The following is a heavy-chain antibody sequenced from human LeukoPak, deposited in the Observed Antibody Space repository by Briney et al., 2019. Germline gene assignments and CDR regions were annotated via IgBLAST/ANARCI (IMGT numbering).Heavy chain of an antibody. CDR1: GFTFSDYY. J-gene: IGHJ4*02. D-gene: IGHD1-14*01. V-gene: IGHV3-11*01. Sequence: PGGSLRLSCAASGFTFSDYYMSWIRQAAGKGLEWVSRICGSGCAIYYADSVKARCNISRNNAKTSLYPQMNSLRAEDTAMYYCARESGTGEDSWGQGTLVTVSS. CDR3: ARESGTGEDS. CDR2: ICGSGCAI.